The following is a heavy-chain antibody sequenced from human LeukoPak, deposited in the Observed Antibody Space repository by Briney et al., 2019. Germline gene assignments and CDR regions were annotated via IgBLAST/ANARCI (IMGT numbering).Heavy chain of an antibody. J-gene: IGHJ4*02. D-gene: IGHD6-19*01. CDR3: ARVAGYSSGWLAFDY. V-gene: IGHV3-48*03. CDR2: ISSSGSTI. CDR1: GFTFNSYE. Sequence: GGSLRLSCAASGFTFNSYEMNWVRQAPGKGLEWVSYISSSGSTIYYADSVKGRFTISRDNPKNSLYLQMNSLRAEDTAVYYCARVAGYSSGWLAFDYWGQGTLVTVSS.